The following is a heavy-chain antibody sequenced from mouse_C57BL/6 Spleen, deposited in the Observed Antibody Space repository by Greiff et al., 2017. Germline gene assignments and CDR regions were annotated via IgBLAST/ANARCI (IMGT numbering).Heavy chain of an antibody. Sequence: EVNVVESGGGLVKPGGSLKLSCAASGFTFSDYGMHWVRQAPEKGLEWVAYISSGSSTSYYADTVKGRFTISRDNAKNTLFLQMTSLRSEDTAMYYCARNYSHYYAMDYWGQGTSVTVSS. CDR2: ISSGSSTS. D-gene: IGHD2-12*01. CDR1: GFTFSDYG. CDR3: ARNYSHYYAMDY. V-gene: IGHV5-17*01. J-gene: IGHJ4*01.